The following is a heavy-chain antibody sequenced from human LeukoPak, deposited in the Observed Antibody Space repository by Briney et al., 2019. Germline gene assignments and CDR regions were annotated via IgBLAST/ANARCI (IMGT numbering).Heavy chain of an antibody. D-gene: IGHD2-2*01. V-gene: IGHV3-9*01. CDR1: GFTVDDYA. J-gene: IGHJ3*02. CDR3: AKGSPAANAFDI. Sequence: GGSLRLSCAASGFTVDDYAMHWVRQAPGKGLEWVSGISWNSGSIGYADSVKGRFTISRDNAKNSLYLQMNSLRAEDTALYYCAKGSPAANAFDIWGQGTMVTVSS. CDR2: ISWNSGSI.